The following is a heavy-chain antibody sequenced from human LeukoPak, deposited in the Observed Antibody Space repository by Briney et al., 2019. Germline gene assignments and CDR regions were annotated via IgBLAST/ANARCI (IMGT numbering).Heavy chain of an antibody. Sequence: SVKVSCKASGGTFSSYAISWVRQAPGQGLEWMGGIIPIFGTANYAQEFQGRVTITTDESTSTAYMELSSLRSEDTAVYYCARLGVGATTGAFDYWGQGTLVTVSS. CDR3: ARLGVGATTGAFDY. J-gene: IGHJ4*02. CDR1: GGTFSSYA. D-gene: IGHD1-26*01. CDR2: IIPIFGTA. V-gene: IGHV1-69*05.